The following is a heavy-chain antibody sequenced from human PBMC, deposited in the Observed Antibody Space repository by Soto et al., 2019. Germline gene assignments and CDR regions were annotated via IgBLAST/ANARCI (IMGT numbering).Heavy chain of an antibody. D-gene: IGHD5-18*01. CDR1: GGTFGTYT. CDR3: ARDTTY. J-gene: IGHJ4*02. Sequence: QVQLVQSGAEVKQPGSSVKVSCKASGGTFGTYTISWVRQAPGQGLEWMGRIIPYLDITDYAQKFQGRFTIAADKSTTTAYMELNRLRSEDTAVYFCARDTTYWGQGTLVTVSS. CDR2: IIPYLDIT. V-gene: IGHV1-69*02.